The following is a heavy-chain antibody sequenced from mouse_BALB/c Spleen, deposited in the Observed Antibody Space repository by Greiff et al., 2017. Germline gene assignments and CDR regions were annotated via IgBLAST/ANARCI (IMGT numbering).Heavy chain of an antibody. CDR1: GYSITSDYA. CDR3: ARVREDYAMDY. J-gene: IGHJ4*01. CDR2: ISYSGST. Sequence: EVQGVESGPGLVKPSQSLSLTCTVTGYSITSDYAWNWIRQFPGNQLEWMGYISYSGSTSYNPSLKSRISITRDTSKNQFFLQLNSVTTEDTATYYCARVREDYAMDYWGQGTSVTVSS. V-gene: IGHV3-2*02. D-gene: IGHD2-14*01.